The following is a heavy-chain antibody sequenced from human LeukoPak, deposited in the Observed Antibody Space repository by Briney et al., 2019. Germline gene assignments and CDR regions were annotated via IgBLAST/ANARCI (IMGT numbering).Heavy chain of an antibody. CDR1: GFTVSSNY. D-gene: IGHD2-21*01. CDR2: IYSGGST. Sequence: GGSLRLSCAVSGFTVSSNYMSWVRQAPGKGLEWVSIIYSGGSTYYADSVKGRFTISRDNSKNTLYLQMNSLRAEDTAVYYCASCANAFDYWGQGTLVTVSS. CDR3: ASCANAFDY. J-gene: IGHJ4*02. V-gene: IGHV3-66*01.